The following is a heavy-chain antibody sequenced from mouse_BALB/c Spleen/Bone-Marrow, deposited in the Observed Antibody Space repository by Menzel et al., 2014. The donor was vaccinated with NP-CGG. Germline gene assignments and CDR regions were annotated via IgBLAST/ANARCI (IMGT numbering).Heavy chain of an antibody. J-gene: IGHJ3*01. D-gene: IGHD1-1*01. CDR1: GSNIKDTY. Sequence: EVKLMESGAELVKPGASVKLSCTASGSNIKDTYMHWVKQRPEQGLEWIGRIDPANGNTKYDPKFQGKATMTADTSSNTAYLQLSSLTSEDTAVYYCAMYYYGSSLFAYWGQGTLVTVSA. V-gene: IGHV14-3*02. CDR2: IDPANGNT. CDR3: AMYYYGSSLFAY.